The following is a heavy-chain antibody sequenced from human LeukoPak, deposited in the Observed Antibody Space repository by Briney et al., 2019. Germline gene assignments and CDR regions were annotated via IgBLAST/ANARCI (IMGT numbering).Heavy chain of an antibody. Sequence: GESLKISCKGSGYIFSDFWIVWVRQMPGKDLEWMGIIYPGDSDTTYSPSFQGQVTISADKSISTAYLQWSSLKASDTAMYYCARSPWATGGDYWGQGTLVTVSS. V-gene: IGHV5-51*01. J-gene: IGHJ4*02. CDR3: ARSPWATGGDY. D-gene: IGHD3-10*01. CDR2: IYPGDSDT. CDR1: GYIFSDFW.